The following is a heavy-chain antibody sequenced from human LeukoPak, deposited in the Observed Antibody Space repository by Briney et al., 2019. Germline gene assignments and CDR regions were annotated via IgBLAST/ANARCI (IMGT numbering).Heavy chain of an antibody. D-gene: IGHD3-22*01. CDR1: GYTFTSYD. CDR3: ARGTYYYDSSGYYSDYYYGMDV. Sequence: ASVKVSCKASGYTFTSYDINWVRQAPGQGLEWMGWMNPNSGNTGYAQKFQGRVTMTRNTSISTAYMELCGLRSEDTAVYYCARGTYYYDSSGYYSDYYYGMDVWGQGTTVTVSS. V-gene: IGHV1-8*01. J-gene: IGHJ6*02. CDR2: MNPNSGNT.